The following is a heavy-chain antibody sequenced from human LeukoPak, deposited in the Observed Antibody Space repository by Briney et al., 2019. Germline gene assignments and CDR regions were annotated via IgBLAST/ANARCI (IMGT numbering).Heavy chain of an antibody. Sequence: GGSLRLSCAASGFTFSSYAMSWVRQAPGKGLEWVSSISGSGGTSYYADSVKGRFTISRDSAKNMLFLQMNRLRAEDTAVYYCAKSPYFYNSGRSVDVWGKGTTVTVSS. CDR3: AKSPYFYNSGRSVDV. J-gene: IGHJ6*04. D-gene: IGHD3-10*01. CDR1: GFTFSSYA. CDR2: ISGSGGTS. V-gene: IGHV3-23*01.